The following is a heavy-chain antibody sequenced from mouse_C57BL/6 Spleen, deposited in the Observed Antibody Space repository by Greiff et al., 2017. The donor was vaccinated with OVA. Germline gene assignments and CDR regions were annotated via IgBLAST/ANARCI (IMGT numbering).Heavy chain of an antibody. CDR1: GYAFSSYW. CDR3: AREDELTGYFDV. J-gene: IGHJ1*03. Sequence: QVQLQQSGAELVQPGDSVSISCTASGYAFSSYWMNWVKQRPGKGLEWIGQIYPGDGDNNYHGKLKGKATLTADKYSSTAYMQLSSLTSEDAAVYCCAREDELTGYFDVWGTGTTVTVSS. D-gene: IGHD1-3*01. V-gene: IGHV1-80*01. CDR2: IYPGDGDN.